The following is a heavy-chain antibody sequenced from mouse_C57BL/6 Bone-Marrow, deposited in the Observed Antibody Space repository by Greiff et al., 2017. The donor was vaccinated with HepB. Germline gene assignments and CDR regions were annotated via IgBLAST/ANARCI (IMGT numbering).Heavy chain of an antibody. Sequence: QVQLQQPGAELVKPGASVKLSCKASGYTFTSYWMQWVKQRPGQGLEWIGGIDPSDSYTNYNQKFKGKATLTVDTSSNTAYMQLSSLTSEDSAVYYCARERLLRWYFDVWGTGTTVTVSS. D-gene: IGHD1-1*01. CDR3: ARERLLRWYFDV. CDR2: IDPSDSYT. CDR1: GYTFTSYW. V-gene: IGHV1-50*01. J-gene: IGHJ1*03.